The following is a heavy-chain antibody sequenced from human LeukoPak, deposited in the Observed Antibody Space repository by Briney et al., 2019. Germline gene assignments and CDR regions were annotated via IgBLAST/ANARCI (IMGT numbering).Heavy chain of an antibody. Sequence: PSETLSLTCTVSGGSISSSSYYWGWIRQPPGKGLEWIGSIYYSGSTYYNPSLKSRVTISVDTSKNQFSLKLSSVTAADTAVYYCARRSGGNTSLAKRFDYWGQGTLVTVSS. V-gene: IGHV4-39*01. CDR1: GGSISSSSYY. CDR3: ARRSGGNTSLAKRFDY. D-gene: IGHD4-23*01. CDR2: IYYSGST. J-gene: IGHJ4*02.